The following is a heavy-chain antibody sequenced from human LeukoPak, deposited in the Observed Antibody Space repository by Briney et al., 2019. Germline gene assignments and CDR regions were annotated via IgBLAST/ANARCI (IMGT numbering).Heavy chain of an antibody. CDR2: INPNSGGT. Sequence: ASVKVSCKASGYTFTGYYMHWVRQAPGQGLEWMGWINPNSGGTNYAQKFQGRVTMTRDTSISTAYMELGRLRSDDTAVYYCAREPTSGREPTSGRPLDYWGQGTLVTVS. CDR3: AREPTSGREPTSGRPLDY. J-gene: IGHJ4*02. V-gene: IGHV1-2*02. CDR1: GYTFTGYY. D-gene: IGHD5-12*01.